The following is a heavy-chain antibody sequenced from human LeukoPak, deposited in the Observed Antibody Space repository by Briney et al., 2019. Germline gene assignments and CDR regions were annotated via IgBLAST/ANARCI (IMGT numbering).Heavy chain of an antibody. CDR3: ARAGTSVVPAEYYFDY. D-gene: IGHD2-2*01. CDR1: GFTFDDYG. J-gene: IGHJ4*02. Sequence: SGGPLRLSCAASGFTFDDYGMSWVRQAPGKGLEWVSGINWNGGSTGYADSVKGRFTISRDNAKNSLYLQMNSLRAEDTALYYCARAGTSVVPAEYYFDYWGQGTLVTVSS. V-gene: IGHV3-20*04. CDR2: INWNGGST.